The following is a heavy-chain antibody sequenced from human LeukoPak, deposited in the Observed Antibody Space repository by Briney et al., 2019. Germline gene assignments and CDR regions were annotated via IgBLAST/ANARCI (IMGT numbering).Heavy chain of an antibody. J-gene: IGHJ4*02. CDR1: GGSISSYY. CDR3: VGWGLSETYVISDY. CDR2: IYTSGST. V-gene: IGHV4-4*07. Sequence: SETLSLTCTVSGGSISSYYWSWIRQPAGKGLEWIGRIYTSGSTNYNPSLKSRVTMSVDTSKNQFSLKLSSVTAADTAVYYCVGWGLSETYVISDYWGQGTLVTVSS. D-gene: IGHD3-10*01.